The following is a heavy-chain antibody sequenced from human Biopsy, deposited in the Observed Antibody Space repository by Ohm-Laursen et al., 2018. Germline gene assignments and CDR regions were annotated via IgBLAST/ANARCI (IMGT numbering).Heavy chain of an antibody. CDR2: ISSSGSTI. CDR3: ARGNYYYDSSGLESYDAFDI. V-gene: IGHV3-11*01. Sequence: SLRLSCSASGFTSSDYYMSWIRQAPGKGLEWVSYISSSGSTIYYADSVKGRFTISRDNAKNSLYLQMNSLRAEDTAVYYCARGNYYYDSSGLESYDAFDIWGQGTMVTVSS. D-gene: IGHD3-22*01. J-gene: IGHJ3*02. CDR1: GFTSSDYY.